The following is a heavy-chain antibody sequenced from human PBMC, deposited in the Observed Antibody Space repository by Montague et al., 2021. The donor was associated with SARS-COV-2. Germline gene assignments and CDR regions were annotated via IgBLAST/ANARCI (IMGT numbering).Heavy chain of an antibody. CDR1: GGSISSSNW. V-gene: IGHV4-4*02. Sequence: SETLSLTCAVSGGSISSSNWWNRVRQSPGKGLEWIGEISHSGRTNYNPSLKSRVTISVVNSNNQFSLNLTSLTAADTALYYCARHPQQLVLRYWYFDLWGRGTLVTVSS. D-gene: IGHD6-13*01. CDR3: ARHPQQLVLRYWYFDL. CDR2: ISHSGRT. J-gene: IGHJ2*01.